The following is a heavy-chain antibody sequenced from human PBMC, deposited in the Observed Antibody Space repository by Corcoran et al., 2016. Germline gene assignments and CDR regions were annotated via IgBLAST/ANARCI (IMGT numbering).Heavy chain of an antibody. CDR1: GFTFSSYS. CDR2: ISSSSSTI. Sequence: EVQLVESGGGLVQPGGSLRLSCAASGFTFSSYSMNWVRQAPGKGLEWVSYISSSSSTIYYADSVKGRFTISRDNAKNSLYLQMNSLRDEDTAVYYCARDPQPYYYGSRSQGIGYWGQGTLVTVSS. D-gene: IGHD3-10*01. J-gene: IGHJ4*02. CDR3: ARDPQPYYYGSRSQGIGY. V-gene: IGHV3-48*02.